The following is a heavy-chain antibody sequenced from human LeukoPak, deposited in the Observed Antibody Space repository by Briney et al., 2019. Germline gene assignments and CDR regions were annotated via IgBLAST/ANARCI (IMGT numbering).Heavy chain of an antibody. Sequence: GASVKVSCKASGYTFISYYMHWVRQAPGQGLEWMGWINPNSGGTDYAQKFQGRVTMTRDTSISTAYMELSRLRSDDTAVYYCARDVRPMVRGVINYWFDPWGQGTLVTVSS. D-gene: IGHD3-10*01. CDR3: ARDVRPMVRGVINYWFDP. J-gene: IGHJ5*02. CDR2: INPNSGGT. V-gene: IGHV1-2*02. CDR1: GYTFISYY.